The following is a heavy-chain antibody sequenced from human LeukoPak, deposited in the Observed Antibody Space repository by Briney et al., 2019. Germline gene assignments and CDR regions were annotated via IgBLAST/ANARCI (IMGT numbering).Heavy chain of an antibody. CDR3: AKDLPTPYFDY. V-gene: IGHV3-30*02. CDR1: GFTFSNYG. CDR2: IRYDESTK. J-gene: IGHJ4*02. D-gene: IGHD4-23*01. Sequence: GGSLRLSCAASGFTFSNYGMHWVRQAPGKGLEWVAFIRYDESTKFYADSVKGRFTISRDNSRTTLYLQMNSLRADDTAVYYCAKDLPTPYFDYWGQGTLVTVSS.